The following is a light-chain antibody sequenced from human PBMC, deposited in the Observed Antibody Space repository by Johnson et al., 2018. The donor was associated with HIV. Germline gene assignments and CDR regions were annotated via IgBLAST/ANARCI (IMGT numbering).Light chain of an antibody. CDR2: DNN. J-gene: IGLJ1*01. Sequence: QSVLTQPPSVSAAPGQKVTISCSGSSSNIGNNYVSWYQQLPGTAPKLLIYDNNKRPSGIPDRFSGSKSGTSSTLGLTGLQTGDEADNYCATWHSSLTSGGVFGTGTKVTVL. CDR1: SSNIGNNY. CDR3: ATWHSSLTSGGV. V-gene: IGLV1-51*01.